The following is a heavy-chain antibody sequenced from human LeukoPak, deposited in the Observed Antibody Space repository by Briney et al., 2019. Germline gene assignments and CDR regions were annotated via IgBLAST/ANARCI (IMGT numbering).Heavy chain of an antibody. CDR2: INHSGST. CDR1: GGSFSGYY. CDR3: ARHCVEMATRCFDY. D-gene: IGHD5-24*01. Sequence: SETLSLTCAVYGGSFSGYYWSWIRQPPGKGLEWIGEINHSGSTYYNPSLKSRVTISVDTSENQFSLKLSSVTAADTAVYYCARHCVEMATRCFDYWGQGTLVTVSS. J-gene: IGHJ4*02. V-gene: IGHV4-34*09.